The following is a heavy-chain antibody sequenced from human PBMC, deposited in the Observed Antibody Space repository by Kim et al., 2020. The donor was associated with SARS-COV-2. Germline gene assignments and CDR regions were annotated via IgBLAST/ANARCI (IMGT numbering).Heavy chain of an antibody. CDR3: TKRQCSSTCRGFDY. V-gene: IGHV3-23*01. CDR1: GLTFINYG. D-gene: IGHD3-10*02. Sequence: GGSLRLSCVASGLTFINYGFSWVRQTPGKGLEWVASIRGSGASTHYADSVKGQFTISRDNSKNTVYLQINNLRAEDTAVYYCTKRQCSSTCRGFDYWGQGTLVTVSS. CDR2: IRGSGAST. J-gene: IGHJ4*02.